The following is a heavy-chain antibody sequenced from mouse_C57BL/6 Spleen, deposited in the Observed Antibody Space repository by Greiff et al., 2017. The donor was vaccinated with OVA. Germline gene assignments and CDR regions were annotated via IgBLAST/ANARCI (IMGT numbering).Heavy chain of an antibody. CDR1: GFSLTSYG. CDR3: AKHERDRVKEGAFDY. V-gene: IGHV2-9*01. Sequence: VQGVESGPGLVAPSQSLSITCTVSGFSLTSYGVDWVRQPPGKGLEWLGVIRGGGSTNYNSARMSRLSISKDNSNSQVSLKMNSLQTDDKAMYYCAKHERDRVKEGAFDYWGQGTSVTVSS. CDR2: IRGGGST. J-gene: IGHJ4*01. D-gene: IGHD1-3*01.